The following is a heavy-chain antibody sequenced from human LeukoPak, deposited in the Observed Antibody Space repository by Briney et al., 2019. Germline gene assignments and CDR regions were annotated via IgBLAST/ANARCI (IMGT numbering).Heavy chain of an antibody. J-gene: IGHJ6*03. Sequence: SETLSLTCTGSGGSISSYYWSWIRQPAGKGLEWIGRIYTSGSTNYNPSLKSRVTISVDTSKNQFSLKLSSVTAADTAVYYCAREARGSSPYYYYYMDVWGKGTTVTISS. CDR1: GGSISSYY. CDR3: AREARGSSPYYYYYMDV. V-gene: IGHV4-4*07. CDR2: IYTSGST. D-gene: IGHD6-25*01.